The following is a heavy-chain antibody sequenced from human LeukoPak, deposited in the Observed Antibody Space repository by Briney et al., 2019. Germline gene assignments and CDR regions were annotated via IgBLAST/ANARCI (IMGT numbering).Heavy chain of an antibody. CDR1: GFTFSSYE. CDR2: ISSSGSTI. D-gene: IGHD6-19*01. CDR3: ARDGVAVPFDY. Sequence: GGSLRLSCAASGFTFSSYEMNWVRQAPGKGLEWVSYISSSGSTIYYADSVKGRFTISRDNAKNSLYLQMNSLRAEDTAVYYCARDGVAVPFDYGGQATLATVPS. V-gene: IGHV3-48*03. J-gene: IGHJ4*02.